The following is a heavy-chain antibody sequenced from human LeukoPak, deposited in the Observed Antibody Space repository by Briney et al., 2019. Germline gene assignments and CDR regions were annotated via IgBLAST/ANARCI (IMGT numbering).Heavy chain of an antibody. CDR3: ATPRGDIVVVPAAKAFDI. Sequence: SVKVSCKASGGTFSSYAISWVRQAPGQGLEWMGGIIPIFGTANYAQKFQGRVTITADESTSTAYMELSSLRSEDTAVYCCATPRGDIVVVPAAKAFDIWGQGTMVTVSS. CDR1: GGTFSSYA. CDR2: IIPIFGTA. D-gene: IGHD2-2*01. V-gene: IGHV1-69*13. J-gene: IGHJ3*02.